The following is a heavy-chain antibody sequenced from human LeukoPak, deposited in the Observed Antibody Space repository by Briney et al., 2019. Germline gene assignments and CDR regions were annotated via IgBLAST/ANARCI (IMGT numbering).Heavy chain of an antibody. D-gene: IGHD3-10*01. J-gene: IGHJ4*02. CDR2: INHSGST. V-gene: IGHV4-34*01. CDR1: GGSFSGYY. CDR3: ARGGDYYGSGRPFDY. Sequence: SETLSLTCAVYGGSFSGYYWSWIRQPPGKGLEWIGEINHSGSTNYNPSLKSRVTISVDTSKNQFSLKLSSVTAADTAVYYCARGGDYYGSGRPFDYWGQGTLVTVSS.